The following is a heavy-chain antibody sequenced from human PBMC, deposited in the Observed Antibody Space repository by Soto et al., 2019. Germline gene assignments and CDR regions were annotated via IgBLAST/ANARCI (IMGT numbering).Heavy chain of an antibody. CDR1: GGTFSSYG. Sequence: QVQLVQSGAEVKKPGSSVKVSCKASGGTFSSYGMHWVRQAPGKGLEWVAVISYDGSNKYYADSVKGRFTISRDNSKNTLYLQMNSLRAEDTAVYYCAKGRPSGIAVAGGYFDYWGQGTLVTVSS. V-gene: IGHV3-30*18. CDR2: ISYDGSNK. J-gene: IGHJ4*02. CDR3: AKGRPSGIAVAGGYFDY. D-gene: IGHD6-19*01.